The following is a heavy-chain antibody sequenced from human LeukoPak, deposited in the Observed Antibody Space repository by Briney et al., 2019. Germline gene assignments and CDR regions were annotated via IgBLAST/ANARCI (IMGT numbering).Heavy chain of an antibody. Sequence: GASLRLSCAASGFTFSSYAMSWVRQAPGKGLEWVSSISGTTGSTYYAGPVKGRFTISRDNSKNTLYLQMNSLRADDTAVYYCAKIMAAAGLDYWGQGTLLTVSS. V-gene: IGHV3-23*01. CDR2: ISGTTGST. CDR1: GFTFSSYA. CDR3: AKIMAAAGLDY. D-gene: IGHD6-13*01. J-gene: IGHJ4*02.